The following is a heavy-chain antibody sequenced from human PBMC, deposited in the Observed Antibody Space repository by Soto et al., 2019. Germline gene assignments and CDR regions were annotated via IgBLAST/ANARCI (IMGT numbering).Heavy chain of an antibody. CDR2: INHSGST. CDR3: ARANRGSSVAGNFDY. Sequence: SETLSLTCAVYGGSFSGYYWSWIRQPPGKGLEWIGEINHSGSTNYNPSLKSRVTISVDTSKNQFSLKLSSVTAADTAVYYCARANRGSSVAGNFDYWGQGTLVTVS. V-gene: IGHV4-34*01. D-gene: IGHD6-19*01. CDR1: GGSFSGYY. J-gene: IGHJ4*02.